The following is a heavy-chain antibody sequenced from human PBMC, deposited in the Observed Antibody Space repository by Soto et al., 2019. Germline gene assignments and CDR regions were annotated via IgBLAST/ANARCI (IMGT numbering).Heavy chain of an antibody. D-gene: IGHD6-13*01. CDR3: ARGGSSSDY. V-gene: IGHV1-69*12. CDR2: IIPSTGST. Sequence: QVQLVQSGAEVKKPGSSVKVSCKAFGGTFSTYAVSWVRQAPGQGLEWVGGIIPSTGSTNHAQKFQGRVTIPADESTRTVYMELTSLRSDDTAVYYCARGGSSSDYWGQGTLVTVSS. CDR1: GGTFSTYA. J-gene: IGHJ4*02.